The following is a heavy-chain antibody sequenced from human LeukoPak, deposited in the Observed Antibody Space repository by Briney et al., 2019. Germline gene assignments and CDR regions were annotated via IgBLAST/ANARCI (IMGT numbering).Heavy chain of an antibody. CDR1: GFTFRNFA. V-gene: IGHV3-23*01. CDR3: AKFKGHYYYDSSGYCDN. J-gene: IGHJ4*02. D-gene: IGHD3-22*01. CDR2: ISVADGDNT. Sequence: PGGSLRLSCVASGFTFRNFAMSWVRQAPGKGLEWVSAISVADGDNTYYGDSVKGRFTISRDNSENTLHLQMSSLRAEDTAVYYCAKFKGHYYYDSSGYCDNWGQGTLVTVSS.